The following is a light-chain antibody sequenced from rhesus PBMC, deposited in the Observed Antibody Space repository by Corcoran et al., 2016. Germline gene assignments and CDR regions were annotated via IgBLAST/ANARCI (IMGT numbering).Light chain of an antibody. J-gene: IGKJ4*01. CDR3: QQQCVYPLT. Sequence: DIQLTQSPSSLSASVGDTVTITCRAYQGISSYLAWYQQKPGKAPKLLIYAAATWQGGVPSRFRGSGSGTDFTLSISSLQPEDFATYYCQQQCVYPLTFGGGTKVDLK. V-gene: IGKV1-25*02. CDR2: AAA. CDR1: QGISSY.